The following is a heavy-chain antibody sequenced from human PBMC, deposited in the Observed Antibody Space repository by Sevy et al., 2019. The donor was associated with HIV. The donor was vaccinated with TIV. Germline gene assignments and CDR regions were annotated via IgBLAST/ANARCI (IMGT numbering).Heavy chain of an antibody. D-gene: IGHD2-21*02. Sequence: GESLKISCTASGFIFSNYNMNWVRQAPGKGLEWVSYIRSSSNDIYYADSMKGRFTISRDNAKNSLYLQMNSLRAEDTAVYYCARKMELLVPDYWGQGTLVTVCS. V-gene: IGHV3-21*01. J-gene: IGHJ4*02. CDR2: IRSSSNDI. CDR1: GFIFSNYN. CDR3: ARKMELLVPDY.